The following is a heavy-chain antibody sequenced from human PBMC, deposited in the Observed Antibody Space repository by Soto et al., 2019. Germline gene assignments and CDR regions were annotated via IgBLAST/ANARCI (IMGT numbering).Heavy chain of an antibody. V-gene: IGHV4-34*01. J-gene: IGHJ5*02. CDR1: GGSFSGYY. Sequence: QVQLQQWGAGLLKPSETLSLTCAVYGGSFSGYYWSWIRQPPGKGLEWIGEINHSGSTNYNPSLNSRVTISVDTSKNQFSLKLSSVTAADTAVYYCARGFLWSGYYNWFDPWGQGTLVTVSS. CDR3: ARGFLWSGYYNWFDP. CDR2: INHSGST. D-gene: IGHD3-3*01.